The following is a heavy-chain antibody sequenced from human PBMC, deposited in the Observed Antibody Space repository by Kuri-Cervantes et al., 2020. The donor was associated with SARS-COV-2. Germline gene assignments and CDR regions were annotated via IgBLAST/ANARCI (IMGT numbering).Heavy chain of an antibody. CDR3: AGDRMESLLWFGVVGAFDI. CDR1: GGSISSGDYY. CDR2: IYYSGST. Sequence: LRLSCTVSGGSISSGDYYRSWIRQPPGKGLEWTGYIYYSGSTYYNPSLKSRVTISVDTSKNQFSLKLSSVTAADTAVYYCAGDRMESLLWFGVVGAFDIWGQGTMVTVSS. V-gene: IGHV4-30-4*01. D-gene: IGHD3-10*01. J-gene: IGHJ3*02.